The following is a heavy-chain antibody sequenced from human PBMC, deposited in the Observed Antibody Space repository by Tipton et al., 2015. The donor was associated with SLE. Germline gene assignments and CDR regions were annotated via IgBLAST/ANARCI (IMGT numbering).Heavy chain of an antibody. V-gene: IGHV4-31*03. CDR3: ARAGGIAARSYYYYYYYMDV. D-gene: IGHD6-6*01. CDR1: GGSISSGGYY. Sequence: TLSLTCTVSGGSISSGGYYWGWIRRLPGKGLEWIGHIYDSGSAFYNPSLKSRVTISVDTSKNQFSLKLSSATAADTAVYYCARAGGIAARSYYYYYYYMDVWGKGTTVTVSS. J-gene: IGHJ6*03. CDR2: IYDSGSA.